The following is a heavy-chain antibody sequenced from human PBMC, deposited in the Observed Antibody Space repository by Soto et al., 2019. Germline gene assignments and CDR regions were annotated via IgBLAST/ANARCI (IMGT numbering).Heavy chain of an antibody. Sequence: QVQLQESGPGLVKPSQTLSLTCTVSGGSISSGGYYWSWIRQHPGKGLEWIGYIYYSGSTYYNPSLKGRFTRLVVTSKTQFSLKLSPVTAADTAVYYCARDLGGIDYGSSLDIWGQGTMFTVSS. V-gene: IGHV4-31*03. D-gene: IGHD4-17*01. CDR3: ARDLGGIDYGSSLDI. J-gene: IGHJ3*02. CDR2: IYYSGST. CDR1: GGSISSGGYY.